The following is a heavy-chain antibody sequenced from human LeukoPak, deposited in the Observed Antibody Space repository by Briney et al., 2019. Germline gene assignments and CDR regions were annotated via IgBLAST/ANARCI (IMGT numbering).Heavy chain of an antibody. D-gene: IGHD6-13*01. V-gene: IGHV1-46*01. CDR2: INPTGGST. CDR3: ARDRDSSSWFVDY. J-gene: IGHJ4*02. CDR1: GHTFTSYY. Sequence: ASVKVSCKSSGHTFTSYYVHWVRQAPGQGLEWMGIINPTGGSTSYAQRFQGRVTLTRDTSTSTVYMELSSLRSEDTAVYYCARDRDSSSWFVDYWDQGTLVTVSS.